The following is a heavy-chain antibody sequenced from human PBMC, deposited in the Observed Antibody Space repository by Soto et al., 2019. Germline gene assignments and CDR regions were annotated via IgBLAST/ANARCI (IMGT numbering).Heavy chain of an antibody. V-gene: IGHV1-69*02. D-gene: IGHD2-15*01. Sequence: ASVKVSCKASGGTFSSYTISWVRQAPGQGLEWMGRIIPILGIANYAQKFQGRVTITADKSTSTAYMELSSLRSEDTAVYYCAAAYQVVAAPAYFDYWGQGTLVTVSS. J-gene: IGHJ4*02. CDR2: IIPILGIA. CDR3: AAAYQVVAAPAYFDY. CDR1: GGTFSSYT.